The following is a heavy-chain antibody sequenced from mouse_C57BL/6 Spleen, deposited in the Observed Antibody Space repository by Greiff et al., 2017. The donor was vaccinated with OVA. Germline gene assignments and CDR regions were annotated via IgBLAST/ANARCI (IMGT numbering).Heavy chain of an antibody. D-gene: IGHD2-4*01. CDR2: IYPGSGST. V-gene: IGHV1-55*01. CDR1: GYTFTSYW. Sequence: QVQLQQPGAELVKPGASVKMSCKASGYTFTSYWITWVKQRPGQGLEWIGDIYPGSGSTSYNEKFKSKATLTVDTSSSTAYMQLSSLTSEDSAVYYCARSLYEYVHADYWGQGTTLTVSS. CDR3: ARSLYEYVHADY. J-gene: IGHJ2*01.